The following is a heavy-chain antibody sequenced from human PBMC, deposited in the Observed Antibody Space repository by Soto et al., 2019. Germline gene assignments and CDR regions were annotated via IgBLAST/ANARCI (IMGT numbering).Heavy chain of an antibody. J-gene: IGHJ1*01. CDR3: AKKSVGDSSSWAEYFQH. D-gene: IGHD6-13*01. Sequence: EVQLLESGGGLVQPGGSLRLSCAASGFTFSSNAMSWVGQAPGKGLEWVSAISGSGGSTYYADSVKGRFTISRDNSKNTLYLQMNSLRAEDTAVYYCAKKSVGDSSSWAEYFQHWGQGTLVTVSS. V-gene: IGHV3-23*01. CDR1: GFTFSSNA. CDR2: ISGSGGST.